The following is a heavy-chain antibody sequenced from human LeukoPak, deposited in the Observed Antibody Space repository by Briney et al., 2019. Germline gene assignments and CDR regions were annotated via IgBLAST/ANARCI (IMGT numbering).Heavy chain of an antibody. CDR2: IYTRGST. D-gene: IGHD1-1*01. CDR3: ARDPANIGNLFFDY. J-gene: IGHJ4*02. Sequence: SETLSLTCTVSGGSISSYFWSWIRQPAGKALEWIGHIYTRGSTNNPSLKSRVTMSIDTSKNQFSLRLTSVTAADTAVYYCARDPANIGNLFFDYWGQGILVTVSS. CDR1: GGSISSYF. V-gene: IGHV4-4*07.